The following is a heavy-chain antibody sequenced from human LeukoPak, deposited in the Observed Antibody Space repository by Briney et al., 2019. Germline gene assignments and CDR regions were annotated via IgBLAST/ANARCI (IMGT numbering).Heavy chain of an antibody. V-gene: IGHV1-69*13. J-gene: IGHJ6*02. D-gene: IGHD2-15*01. CDR1: GGTFSRYA. Sequence: SVKVSCKASGGTFSRYAISWVRQSPGQGLEWMGGIIPIFGTANYAQKFQGRVTITADESTSTAYMELSSLRSEDTAVYYCARSRYCSGGSCYSHYYGMDVWGQGTTVTVSS. CDR3: ARSRYCSGGSCYSHYYGMDV. CDR2: IIPIFGTA.